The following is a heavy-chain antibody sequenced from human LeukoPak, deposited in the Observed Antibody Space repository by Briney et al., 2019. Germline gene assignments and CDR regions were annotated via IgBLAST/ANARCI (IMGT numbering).Heavy chain of an antibody. D-gene: IGHD6-13*01. CDR3: AREQQQRDAFDI. Sequence: QPGGSLRLSCAASGLTFSSHWMHWVRQAPGKGLVWVSRITNDGSSTTYADSVKGRFTISRDNAKNMLYLQVNSLRAEDTAVYYCAREQQQRDAFDIWGQGTMVTVSS. CDR1: GLTFSSHW. V-gene: IGHV3-74*01. J-gene: IGHJ3*02. CDR2: ITNDGSST.